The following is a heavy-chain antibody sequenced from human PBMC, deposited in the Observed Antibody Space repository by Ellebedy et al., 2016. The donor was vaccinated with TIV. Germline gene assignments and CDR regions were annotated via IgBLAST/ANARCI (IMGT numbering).Heavy chain of an antibody. CDR2: ISAYNGNT. J-gene: IGHJ5*02. Sequence: AASVKVSCKASAYTFTSYGISWVRQAPGPGLEWMGWISAYNGNTNYAQKLQGRVTMTTDTSTITAYMGLRSLRSDDTAVYYCARDRGYYDRRGLPISGFAPWGQGTLVTVSS. CDR1: AYTFTSYG. CDR3: ARDRGYYDRRGLPISGFAP. V-gene: IGHV1-18*04. D-gene: IGHD3-22*01.